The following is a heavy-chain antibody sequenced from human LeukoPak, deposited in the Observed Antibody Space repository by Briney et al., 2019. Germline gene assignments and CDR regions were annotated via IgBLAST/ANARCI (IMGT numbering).Heavy chain of an antibody. D-gene: IGHD3-22*01. CDR2: IGGSGAGT. CDR3: ATTLHSGYYDLY. J-gene: IGHJ4*02. Sequence: GESLKISCAASGFTFSSSAMSWVRQAPGKGLEWVSGIGGSGAGTYYAVSVKGRFTISRDNSKNTLYLQMNSLRAEDTAVYYCATTLHSGYYDLYWGQGTLVTVSS. V-gene: IGHV3-23*01. CDR1: GFTFSSSA.